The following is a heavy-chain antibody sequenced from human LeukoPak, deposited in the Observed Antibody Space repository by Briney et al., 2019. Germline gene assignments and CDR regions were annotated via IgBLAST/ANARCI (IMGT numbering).Heavy chain of an antibody. D-gene: IGHD3-10*01. CDR2: IYWNDDK. V-gene: IGHV2-5*01. J-gene: IGHJ4*02. Sequence: SGPTLVNPTQTLTLTCTFSGFSLSTSGVGVGWIRQPPGKALEWLALIYWNDDKRYSPSLKSRLTITKDTSKNQVVLTMTNMDPVDTATYYCAHTKRASTYYYGSGSSHIFDYWGQGTLVTVSS. CDR3: AHTKRASTYYYGSGSSHIFDY. CDR1: GFSLSTSGVG.